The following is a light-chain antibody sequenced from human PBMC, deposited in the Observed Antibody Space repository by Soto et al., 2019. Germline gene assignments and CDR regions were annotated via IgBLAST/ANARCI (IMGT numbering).Light chain of an antibody. V-gene: IGKV3-15*01. CDR1: QSVRSN. Sequence: EIVMTQSPVTLSVSPGERATLSCRASQSVRSNLAWFQQKPGQPPRLLIYGASSRATGIPARFSGSGSGTEFTLTMSSLQSEDFAVYYCHQYNKWPRTFGQGTKVDIK. J-gene: IGKJ1*01. CDR3: HQYNKWPRT. CDR2: GAS.